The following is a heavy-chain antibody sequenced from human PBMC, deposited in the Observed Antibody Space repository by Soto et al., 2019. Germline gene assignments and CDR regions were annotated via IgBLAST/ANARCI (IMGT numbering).Heavy chain of an antibody. J-gene: IGHJ4*02. Sequence: PSETLSLTCAVSGYSISSGYYWGWIRQPPGKGLEWIGSIYHSGSTYYNPSLKSRVTISVDTSKNQFSLKLSSVTAADTAVYYCERHKSGTDSSGYSGNYWGQGTLVNV. D-gene: IGHD3-22*01. CDR1: GYSISSGYY. V-gene: IGHV4-38-2*01. CDR3: ERHKSGTDSSGYSGNY. CDR2: IYHSGST.